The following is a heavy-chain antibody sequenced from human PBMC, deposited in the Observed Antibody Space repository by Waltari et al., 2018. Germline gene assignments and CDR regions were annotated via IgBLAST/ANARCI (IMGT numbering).Heavy chain of an antibody. J-gene: IGHJ3*01. Sequence: QLHLQESGPGLVKPSETLSPTCSVSGGSITNNRHYWAWIRQPPGKGLEWTATISYTGATYNNPSLKSRVTISGDTSKNQFSLKLNSVTAADTAVYYCATYVGASIGTAAFDVWGQGTMVTVSS. CDR1: GGSITNNRHY. V-gene: IGHV4-39*01. CDR3: ATYVGASIGTAAFDV. CDR2: ISYTGAT. D-gene: IGHD3-16*01.